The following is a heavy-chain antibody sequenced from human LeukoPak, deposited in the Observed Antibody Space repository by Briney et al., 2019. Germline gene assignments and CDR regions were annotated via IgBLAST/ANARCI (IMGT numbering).Heavy chain of an antibody. J-gene: IGHJ4*02. CDR3: ARGGLIVVVPAANRNFDY. CDR1: GGSFSGYY. V-gene: IGHV4-34*01. D-gene: IGHD2-2*01. Sequence: PSETLSLTCAVYGGSFSGYYWSWIRQPPGKGLEWIGEINHSGSTNYNPSLKSRVTISVDTSKNQFSLKLSSVTAADTAVYYCARGGLIVVVPAANRNFDYWGQGTLVTVSS. CDR2: INHSGST.